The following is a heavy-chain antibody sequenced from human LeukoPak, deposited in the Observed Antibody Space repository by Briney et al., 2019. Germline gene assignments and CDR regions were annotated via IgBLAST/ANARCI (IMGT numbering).Heavy chain of an antibody. CDR3: ARAYYDPYFDY. D-gene: IGHD3-22*01. V-gene: IGHV4-59*12. CDR2: IYYSGST. J-gene: IGHJ4*02. Sequence: SETLSLTCTVSGGSISSYYWSWIRQPPGKGLEWIGYIYYSGSTNYNPSLKSRVTISVDTSKNQFSLKLSSVTAADTAVYYCARAYYDPYFDYWGQGTLVTVSS. CDR1: GGSISSYY.